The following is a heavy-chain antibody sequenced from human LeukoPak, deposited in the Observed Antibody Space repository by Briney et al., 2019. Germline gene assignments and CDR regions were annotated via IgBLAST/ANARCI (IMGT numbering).Heavy chain of an antibody. CDR2: ISSSSSYI. V-gene: IGHV3-21*01. J-gene: IGHJ4*02. D-gene: IGHD3-22*01. CDR1: GFTFSNYA. Sequence: GGSLRLSCAASGFTFSNYAMNWVRQAPGKGLEWVSSISSSSSYIYYTDSVKGRFTISRDNAKNSLYLQMNSLRAEDMAVYYCARGQFRYYDSSGYYGPDYWGQGTLVTVSS. CDR3: ARGQFRYYDSSGYYGPDY.